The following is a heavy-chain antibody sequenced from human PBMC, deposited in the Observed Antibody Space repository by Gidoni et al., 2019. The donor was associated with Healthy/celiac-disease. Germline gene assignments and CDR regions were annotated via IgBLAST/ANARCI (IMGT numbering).Heavy chain of an antibody. CDR3: ARYYDSSGYFDY. CDR1: GGSFSGYY. D-gene: IGHD3-22*01. Sequence: QVQLQQWGAGLLQPSETLSLTCAVYGGSFSGYYWSWIRQPPGKGLEWIGEINHSGSTNYNPSLKSRVTISVDTSKNQFSLKLSSVTAADTAVYYCARYYDSSGYFDYWGQGTLVTVSS. CDR2: INHSGST. J-gene: IGHJ4*02. V-gene: IGHV4-34*01.